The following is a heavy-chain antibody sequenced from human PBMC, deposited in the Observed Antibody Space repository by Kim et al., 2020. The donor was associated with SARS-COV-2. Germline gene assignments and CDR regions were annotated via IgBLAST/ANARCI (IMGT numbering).Heavy chain of an antibody. Sequence: YTPSLKSRVTISVDTSKNQFSLKLSSVTAADTAVYYCARGDSSGSTGADYWGQGTLVTVSS. D-gene: IGHD3-22*01. J-gene: IGHJ4*02. CDR3: ARGDSSGSTGADY. V-gene: IGHV4-59*09.